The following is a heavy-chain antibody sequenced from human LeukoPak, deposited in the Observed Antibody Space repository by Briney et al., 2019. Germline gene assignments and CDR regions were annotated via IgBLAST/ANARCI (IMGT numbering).Heavy chain of an antibody. V-gene: IGHV4-31*03. CDR2: IYYSGST. CDR1: GGSISSGGYY. J-gene: IGHJ6*02. Sequence: PSETLSLTCTVSGGSISSGGYYWSWIRQHPGKGLEWIGYIYYSGSTYYNPSLKSRVTISVDTSKNQFSLKLSSVTAADTAVCYCARGSRCSSTSCSYYYYYGMDVWGQGTTVTVSS. D-gene: IGHD2-2*01. CDR3: ARGSRCSSTSCSYYYYYGMDV.